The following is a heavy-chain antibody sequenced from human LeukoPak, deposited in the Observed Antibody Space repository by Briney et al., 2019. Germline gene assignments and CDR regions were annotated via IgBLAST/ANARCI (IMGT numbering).Heavy chain of an antibody. D-gene: IGHD3-10*01. CDR2: INHSGST. CDR1: GGSFSGYY. CDR3: ARDGGSGSYFYFDY. V-gene: IGHV4-34*01. J-gene: IGHJ4*02. Sequence: SETLSLTCAVYGGSFSGYYWSWIRQPPGKGLEWIGEINHSGSTNYNPSLKSRVTISVDTSKNQFSLKLNSVTAADTAVYYCARDGGSGSYFYFDYWGQGTLVTVSS.